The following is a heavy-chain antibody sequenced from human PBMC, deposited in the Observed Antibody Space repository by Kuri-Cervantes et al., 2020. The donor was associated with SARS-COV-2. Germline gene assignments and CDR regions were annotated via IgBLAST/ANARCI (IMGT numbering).Heavy chain of an antibody. CDR3: ARSYFYDSSGYVMDC. V-gene: IGHV1-2*06. Sequence: ASVTVSCKTSGYTFTAYYVHWVRQAPGQGLEWMGRIHPNDGATKSAQKFQGRVTITRDTSISTAYMELSRLRSDDTAVYYCARSYFYDSSGYVMDCWGQGTLVTVSS. CDR1: GYTFTAYY. D-gene: IGHD3-22*01. CDR2: IHPNDGAT. J-gene: IGHJ4*02.